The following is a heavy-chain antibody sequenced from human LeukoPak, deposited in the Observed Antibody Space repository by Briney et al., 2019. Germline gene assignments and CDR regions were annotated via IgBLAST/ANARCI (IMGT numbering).Heavy chain of an antibody. Sequence: SETLSLTCTVSGDSISSYYWSWIRQPAGKGLEWIGRIYTSGSANYNPSLKSRATMSVDTSKNQFSLKLSSVTAADTAVYYCGGSSGWYVPIDYWGQGTLVTVSS. D-gene: IGHD6-19*01. V-gene: IGHV4-4*07. CDR2: IYTSGSA. CDR1: GDSISSYY. J-gene: IGHJ4*02. CDR3: GGSSGWYVPIDY.